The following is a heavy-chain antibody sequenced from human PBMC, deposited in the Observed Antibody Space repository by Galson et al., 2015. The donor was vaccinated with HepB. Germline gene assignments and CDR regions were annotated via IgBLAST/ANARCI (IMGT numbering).Heavy chain of an antibody. D-gene: IGHD3-9*01. CDR3: ARLRYFDWNPHYYYGMDV. V-gene: IGHV3-7*01. Sequence: SLRLSCAASGFTFSSYWMSWVRQAPGKGLEWVANIKQDGSEKYYVDSVKGRFTISRDNAKNSLYLQMNSLRAEDTAVYYCARLRYFDWNPHYYYGMDVWGQGTTVTVSS. CDR2: IKQDGSEK. J-gene: IGHJ6*02. CDR1: GFTFSSYW.